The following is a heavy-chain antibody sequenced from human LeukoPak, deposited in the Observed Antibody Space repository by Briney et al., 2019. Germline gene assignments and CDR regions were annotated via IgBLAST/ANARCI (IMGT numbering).Heavy chain of an antibody. Sequence: SETLSLTCTVSGGSISSSSYYWGWIRQPPGKGLEWIGSIYYSGSPYYNPSLKSRVTISVDTSKNQFSLKLSSVTAADTAVYYCARGNYDFWSGYLPDYYYYYYMDVWGKGTTVTVSS. J-gene: IGHJ6*03. V-gene: IGHV4-39*07. CDR2: IYYSGSP. CDR1: GGSISSSSYY. CDR3: ARGNYDFWSGYLPDYYYYYYMDV. D-gene: IGHD3-3*01.